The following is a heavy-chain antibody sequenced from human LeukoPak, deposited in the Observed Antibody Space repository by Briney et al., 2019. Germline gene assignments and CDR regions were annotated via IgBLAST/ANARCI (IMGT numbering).Heavy chain of an antibody. V-gene: IGHV4-61*09. Sequence: PSETLSLTCTVSGGSISSGSYYWSWIRQPAGKGLEWIGHIYTSGSTNYNPSHKSRVTISVDTSKNQFSLKLNSVTAADTAVYYCARHVLDYDSSDAFDIWGQGTMVTVSS. D-gene: IGHD3-22*01. J-gene: IGHJ3*02. CDR3: ARHVLDYDSSDAFDI. CDR1: GGSISSGSYY. CDR2: IYTSGST.